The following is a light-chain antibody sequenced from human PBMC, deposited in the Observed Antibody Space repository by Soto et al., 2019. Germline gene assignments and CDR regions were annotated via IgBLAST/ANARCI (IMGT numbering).Light chain of an antibody. Sequence: EIVMTQSPATLSVSPGERATLSCRASQSVSSNLAWYQQKPGQAPRLLIYGASTRATGIPARFSGSGSGTEFTPTISSRQSEDFAVYYCQQYNNWPPWTFGQGTKVEIK. V-gene: IGKV3-15*01. CDR3: QQYNNWPPWT. J-gene: IGKJ1*01. CDR1: QSVSSN. CDR2: GAS.